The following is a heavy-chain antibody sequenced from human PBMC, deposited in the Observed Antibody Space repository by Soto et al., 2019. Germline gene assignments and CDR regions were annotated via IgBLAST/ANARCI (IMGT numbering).Heavy chain of an antibody. CDR2: IRSKIDGGTT. CDR3: STCRGY. CDR1: GLTFSHAW. D-gene: IGHD3-10*01. V-gene: IGHV3-15*07. J-gene: IGHJ4*02. Sequence: EVQLVESGGGLVKPGGSLRLSCEASGLTFSHAWMNWVRQAPGKGLEWVGRIRSKIDGGTTDYAAPVKGRFTISRDDSKNTLYLQMNSLQTEDTAVYYCSTCRGYWGQGTLVTGSS.